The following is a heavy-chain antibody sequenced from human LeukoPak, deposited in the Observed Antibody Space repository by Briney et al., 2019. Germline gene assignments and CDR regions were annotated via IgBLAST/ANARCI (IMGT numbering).Heavy chain of an antibody. V-gene: IGHV3-30*18. CDR3: AKEEVRGYNWFDP. CDR1: GFTFSSYG. CDR2: ISYDGSNK. D-gene: IGHD3-10*01. Sequence: GGSLRLSCAASGFTFSSYGMHWVRQAPGKGLEWVAVISYDGSNKYYADSVKGRFTISRDNSKNTLYLQMNSLRAEDTAVYYCAKEEVRGYNWFDPWGQGTLVTVSS. J-gene: IGHJ5*02.